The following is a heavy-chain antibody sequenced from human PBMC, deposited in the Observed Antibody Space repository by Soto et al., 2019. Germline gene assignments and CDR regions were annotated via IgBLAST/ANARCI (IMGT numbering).Heavy chain of an antibody. CDR3: ARPRITMVRGGNWYFDL. CDR1: GGTFSSYA. J-gene: IGHJ2*01. V-gene: IGHV1-69*12. CDR2: IIPIFGTA. Sequence: QVQLVQSGAEVKKPGSSVKVSCKASGGTFSSYAISWVRQAPGQGLEWMGGIIPIFGTANYAQKFQGRVTITADESTSTAYMELISLRSEDTAVYYCARPRITMVRGGNWYFDLWGRGTLVTVSS. D-gene: IGHD3-10*01.